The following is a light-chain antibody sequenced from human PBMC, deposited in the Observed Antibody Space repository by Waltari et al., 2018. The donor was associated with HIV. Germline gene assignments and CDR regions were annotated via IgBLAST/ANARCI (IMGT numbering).Light chain of an antibody. CDR3: SSYTSSATLV. CDR1: SNDVGGYNY. CDR2: EVS. J-gene: IGLJ2*01. Sequence: QSALTQPASVSGSPGQSITISCTGTSNDVGGYNYVYWYQHHPGKAPKLMIYEVSDRPSGVSSRFSGSKSGNTASLTISGLQAEDEADYYCSSYTSSATLVFGGGTKLTV. V-gene: IGLV2-14*01.